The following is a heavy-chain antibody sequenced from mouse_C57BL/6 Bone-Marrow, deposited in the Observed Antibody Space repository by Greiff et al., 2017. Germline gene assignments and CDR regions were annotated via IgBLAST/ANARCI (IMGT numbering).Heavy chain of an antibody. CDR2: IDPSDSYT. D-gene: IGHD2-3*01. V-gene: IGHV1-69*01. CDR3: AREGGWLPYYAMDY. Sequence: VQLQQSGAELARPGASVKLSCKASGYTFTSYGISWVKQRTGPGLEWIGEIDPSDSYTNYNQKFKGESTLTVDKSSSTAYMQLSSLTSEDSAVYYCAREGGWLPYYAMDYWGQGTSVTVSS. J-gene: IGHJ4*01. CDR1: GYTFTSYG.